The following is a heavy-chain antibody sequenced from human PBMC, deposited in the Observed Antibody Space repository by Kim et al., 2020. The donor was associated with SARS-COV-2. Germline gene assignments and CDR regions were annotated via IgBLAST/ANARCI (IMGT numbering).Heavy chain of an antibody. V-gene: IGHV4-39*01. CDR1: GGSISSSSYY. Sequence: SETLSLTCTVSGGSISSSSYYWGWIRQPPGKGLEWIGSIYYSGSTYYNPSLKSRVTISVDTSKNQFSLKLSSVTAADTAVYYCARRSSSSWYYRTGFYY. J-gene: IGHJ6*01. CDR3: ARRSSSSWYYRTGFYY. CDR2: IYYSGST. D-gene: IGHD6-13*01.